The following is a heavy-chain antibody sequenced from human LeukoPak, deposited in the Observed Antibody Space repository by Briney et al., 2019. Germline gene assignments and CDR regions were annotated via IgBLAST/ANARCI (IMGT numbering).Heavy chain of an antibody. CDR3: ARDERYDSSGYPFDY. Sequence: ASVKVSCKASGYTFTGYFMHWVRQAPGQGLEWMGWVNPNSGDTNYAQKFQGRVTMTRDTSISTAYMELSRLRSDDTAVYYCARDERYDSSGYPFDYWGQGTLVTVSS. J-gene: IGHJ4*02. V-gene: IGHV1-2*02. CDR2: VNPNSGDT. D-gene: IGHD3-22*01. CDR1: GYTFTGYF.